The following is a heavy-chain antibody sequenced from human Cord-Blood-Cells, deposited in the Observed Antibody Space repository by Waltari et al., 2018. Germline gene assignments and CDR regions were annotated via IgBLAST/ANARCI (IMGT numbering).Heavy chain of an antibody. CDR2: ISSSGSTI. CDR3: ASHVSGATISDY. CDR1: GFTFSDYY. D-gene: IGHD5-12*01. V-gene: IGHV3-11*01. J-gene: IGHJ4*02. Sequence: QVQLVESGGGLVKPGGSLRLSCAASGFTFSDYYMSWIRQAPGEGRGWVSYISSSGSTIYYADSVKGRFTISRDNAKNSLYLQRNSLRAEDTAVYYCASHVSGATISDYWGQGTLVTVSS.